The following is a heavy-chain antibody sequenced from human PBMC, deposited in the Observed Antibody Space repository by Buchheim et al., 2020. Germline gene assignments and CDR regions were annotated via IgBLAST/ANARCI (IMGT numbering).Heavy chain of an antibody. J-gene: IGHJ4*02. D-gene: IGHD6-19*01. CDR2: IYYSGST. Sequence: QVQLQESGPGLVKPSQTLSLTCTVSGGSISSGGYYWSWIRQHPGKGLEWIGYIYYSGSTYYNPSLKSRVTISVDKSKNPLSLKLSSVTAADTAVYYCAREGGRIAVAGPDRSIDYWGQGTL. V-gene: IGHV4-31*03. CDR3: AREGGRIAVAGPDRSIDY. CDR1: GGSISSGGYY.